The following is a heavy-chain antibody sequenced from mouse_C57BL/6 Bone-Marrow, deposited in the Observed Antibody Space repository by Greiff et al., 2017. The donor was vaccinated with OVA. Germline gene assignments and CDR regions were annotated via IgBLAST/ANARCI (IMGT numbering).Heavy chain of an antibody. J-gene: IGHJ3*01. Sequence: VQLQQSGPELVKPGASVKISCKASGYTFTDYNMDWVKQSHGKSLEWIGDINPNNGGTIYNQKFKGKATLTVDKSSSTAYMERRSLTSEDTAVYYCARVGSTSDGFAYWGQGTLVTVSA. CDR3: ARVGSTSDGFAY. V-gene: IGHV1-18*01. CDR1: GYTFTDYN. D-gene: IGHD5-1*01. CDR2: INPNNGGT.